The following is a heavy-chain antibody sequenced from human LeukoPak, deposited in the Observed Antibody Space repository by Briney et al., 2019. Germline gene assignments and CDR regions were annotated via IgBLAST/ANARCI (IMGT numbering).Heavy chain of an antibody. D-gene: IGHD3-10*01. J-gene: IGHJ6*02. CDR1: GGSISSGGYY. V-gene: IGHV4-31*03. CDR3: ARSHGSGSYYKPFLYYYYGMDV. CDR2: IYYSGST. Sequence: SQTLSLTCTASGGSISSGGYYWSWIRQHPGKGLEWIGYIYYSGSTYYNPSLKSRVTISVDTSKNQFSLKLSSVTAADTAVYYCARSHGSGSYYKPFLYYYYGMDVWGQGTTVTVSS.